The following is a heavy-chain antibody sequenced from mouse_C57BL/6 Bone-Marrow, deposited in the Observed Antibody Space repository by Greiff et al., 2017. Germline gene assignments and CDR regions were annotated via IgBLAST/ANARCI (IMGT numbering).Heavy chain of an antibody. Sequence: QVQLQQPGAELVMPGASVKLSCKASGYTFTSYWMHWVKQRPGQGLEWIGEIDPSDSYTNYNQKFKGKSTLTVDKSSSTAYMQLSSLTSEDSAVYYCARCDYDGVFFAYWGQGTLVTVSA. CDR3: ARCDYDGVFFAY. J-gene: IGHJ3*01. CDR2: IDPSDSYT. V-gene: IGHV1-69*01. D-gene: IGHD2-4*01. CDR1: GYTFTSYW.